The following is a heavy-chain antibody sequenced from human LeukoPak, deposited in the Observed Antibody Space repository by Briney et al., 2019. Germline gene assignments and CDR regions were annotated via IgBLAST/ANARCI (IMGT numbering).Heavy chain of an antibody. D-gene: IGHD4-17*01. CDR3: ARGDYGDYSGSYYYYGMDV. J-gene: IGHJ6*02. Sequence: EASVKVSCKASGGTFSSYAISWVRQAPGQGLEWMGGIIPIFGTANYAQKFQGRVMITADESTSTAYMELSSLRSEDTAVYYCARGDYGDYSGSYYYYGMDVWGQGTTVTVSS. CDR2: IIPIFGTA. CDR1: GGTFSSYA. V-gene: IGHV1-69*13.